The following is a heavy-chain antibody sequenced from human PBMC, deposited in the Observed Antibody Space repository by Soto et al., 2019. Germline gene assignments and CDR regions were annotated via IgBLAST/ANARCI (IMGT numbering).Heavy chain of an antibody. CDR1: GGSIINSY. CDR3: ARHSPPFFYGSGPWDV. J-gene: IGHJ6*02. Sequence: SVTLSVTCTVAGGSIINSYWSWIRQSPGKGLEWIGYIYSSGSTNYNPSLKSRVTISIDTSKNQFSLKLSSLSAADTALYYCARHSPPFFYGSGPWDVWGQGTTVTVSS. CDR2: IYSSGST. D-gene: IGHD3-10*01. V-gene: IGHV4-59*08.